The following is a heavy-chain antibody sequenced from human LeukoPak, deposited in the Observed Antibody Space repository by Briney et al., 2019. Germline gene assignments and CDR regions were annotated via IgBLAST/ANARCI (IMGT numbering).Heavy chain of an antibody. J-gene: IGHJ4*02. CDR3: ATRSSTGNTKFDS. CDR1: GYSLTSYY. CDR2: INPSGGST. V-gene: IGHV1-46*01. D-gene: IGHD1-1*01. Sequence: ASVKVSCKASGYSLTSYYMHWVRQAPGQGLEWMGIINPSGGSTYYAQKFQGRVTMTRDMSTSIVYMELSSLRSEDTAVYYCATRSSTGNTKFDSWGQGTLVTVSS.